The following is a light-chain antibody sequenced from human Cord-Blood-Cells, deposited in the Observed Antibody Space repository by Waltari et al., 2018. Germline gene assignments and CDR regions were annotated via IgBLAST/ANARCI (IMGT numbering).Light chain of an antibody. CDR1: QSLLHSDGKTY. Sequence: DIVMTQTPLSLSVTPGQPASISCKSSQSLLHSDGKTYLYWDLQKPGQPPQRLIYAVSNRFSGVPDRFSGSGSGTDFTLKISRVEAEDVGVYYCMQSIQLPRTFGQGTKVEIK. V-gene: IGKV2D-29*01. CDR2: AVS. CDR3: MQSIQLPRT. J-gene: IGKJ1*01.